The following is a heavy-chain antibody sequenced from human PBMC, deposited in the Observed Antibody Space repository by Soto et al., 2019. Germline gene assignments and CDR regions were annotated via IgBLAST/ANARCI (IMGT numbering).Heavy chain of an antibody. CDR3: ARGDIVLVPASEGNWFDP. CDR2: INPDAGAT. CDR1: AYSFTTYH. Sequence: ASVKVSCKASAYSFTTYHIHWVRQAPGQGLEWMGLINPDAGATNYAQRFQGRLRLTRDTSTSTVYMELRSLRFDDTAVYYCARGDIVLVPASEGNWFDPWGQGTLVTVSS. V-gene: IGHV1-46*01. J-gene: IGHJ5*02. D-gene: IGHD2-2*01.